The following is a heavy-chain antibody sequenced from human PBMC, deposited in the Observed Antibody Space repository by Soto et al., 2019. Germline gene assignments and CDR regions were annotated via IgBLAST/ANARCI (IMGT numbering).Heavy chain of an antibody. CDR2: IDNGGSPK. CDR3: ARVAFAAGGPGC. J-gene: IGHJ4*02. D-gene: IGHD6-13*01. V-gene: IGHV3-48*01. Sequence: GSLRLSCAASGFTFSSYSMNWVRQASGKGLEWVSYIDNGGSPKYYADSVKGRFTISRDNAKNSLYLQMNSLRAEDTAVYYCARVAFAAGGPGCWGQGTLVPVSS. CDR1: GFTFSSYS.